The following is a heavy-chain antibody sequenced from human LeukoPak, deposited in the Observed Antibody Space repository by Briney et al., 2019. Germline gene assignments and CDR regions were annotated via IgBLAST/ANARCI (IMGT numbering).Heavy chain of an antibody. CDR2: ISYDGSNK. J-gene: IGHJ4*02. Sequence: GGSLRLSCAASGFTSSSYAMHWVRQAPGKGLEWVAVISYDGSNKYYADSVKGRFTISRDNSKNTLYLQMNSLRAEDTAVYYCARDRSGGDYNFDYWGQGTLVTVSS. CDR3: ARDRSGGDYNFDY. CDR1: GFTSSSYA. V-gene: IGHV3-30-3*01. D-gene: IGHD2-21*02.